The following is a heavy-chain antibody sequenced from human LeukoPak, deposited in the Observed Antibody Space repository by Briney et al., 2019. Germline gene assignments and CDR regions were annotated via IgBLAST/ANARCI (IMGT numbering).Heavy chain of an antibody. J-gene: IGHJ5*02. V-gene: IGHV4-39*07. Sequence: PSETLSLTCTVSGGSISSSSHYWGWIRQPPGKGLEWIGSIYYSGSTYYNPSLKSRVTISVDTSKNQFSLKLSSVTAADTAVYYCARAYSSSWYFNWFDPWGQGTLVTVSS. CDR3: ARAYSSSWYFNWFDP. D-gene: IGHD6-13*01. CDR1: GGSISSSSHY. CDR2: IYYSGST.